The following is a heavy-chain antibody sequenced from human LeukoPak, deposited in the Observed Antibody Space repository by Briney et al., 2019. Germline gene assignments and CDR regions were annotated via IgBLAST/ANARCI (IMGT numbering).Heavy chain of an antibody. V-gene: IGHV3-64D*06. CDR2: ISINGDKT. CDR1: GFTFSGHF. J-gene: IGHJ4*02. CDR3: IKDRIGTWSFDH. Sequence: PGGSLRLSCSASGFTFSGHFMHWVRQAPGKGLEYVSSISINGDKTYYAESVKGRFTISRDNSENTLYLQLSSLRVEDTAVYYCIKDRIGTWSFDHWGQGTLLTVSS. D-gene: IGHD1-26*01.